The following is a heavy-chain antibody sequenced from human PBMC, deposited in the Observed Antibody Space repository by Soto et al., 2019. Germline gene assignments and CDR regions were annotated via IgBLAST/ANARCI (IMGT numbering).Heavy chain of an antibody. V-gene: IGHV4-39*01. CDR3: ARHGSN. CDR1: GVSISNSSYY. J-gene: IGHJ4*02. CDR2: IYYSGIT. Sequence: TSETLSLTCTVSGVSISNSSYYWGWIRRPPGKGLEWIGTIYYSGITYYNPSLKSRVTISVDTSKNQFSLKLTSATAADTAVYYCARHGSNWGQGTMVTVYS.